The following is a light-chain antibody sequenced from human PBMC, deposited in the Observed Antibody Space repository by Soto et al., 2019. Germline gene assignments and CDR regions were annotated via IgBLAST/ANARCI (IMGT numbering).Light chain of an antibody. J-gene: IGKJ1*01. V-gene: IGKV3D-15*01. Sequence: EIVMTQSPATLSVSPGERATLSCRASQSVSINLAWYQQKPGQAPRLLIYGASTRATGIPARFSGSGSRTEFTLTISNLQSEDFAVYYWQQYNSWPRTFGQGTKVEIK. CDR1: QSVSIN. CDR3: QQYNSWPRT. CDR2: GAS.